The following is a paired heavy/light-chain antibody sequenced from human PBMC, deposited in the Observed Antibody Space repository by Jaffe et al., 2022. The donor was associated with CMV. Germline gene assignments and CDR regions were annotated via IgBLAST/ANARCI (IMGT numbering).Light chain of an antibody. CDR3: QQSYSVPPYT. CDR2: AAS. V-gene: IGKV1-39*01. J-gene: IGKJ2*01. Sequence: DIQMTQFPSSLSASVGDRVSITCRTSQSISNFLNWYQHKPGKAPKLLIYAASSLQSGVPSRFSGSGSGTDFTLTISSLQLEDFATYYCQQSYSVPPYTFGQGTKLEIK. CDR1: QSISNF.
Heavy chain of an antibody. CDR1: GGSISSSNYY. CDR3: ARHTATVTTRWFDL. CDR2: VYYNGNT. D-gene: IGHD4-17*01. J-gene: IGHJ5*02. Sequence: QLQLQESGPGLVKPAETLSLTCIVSGGSISSSNYYWAWIRQPPGKGLEWIGSVYYNGNTYYNPSLTSRVTISVDKSNNQVSLRLSSVTAADTALYYCARHTATVTTRWFDLWGQGTLVTVSS. V-gene: IGHV4-39*01.